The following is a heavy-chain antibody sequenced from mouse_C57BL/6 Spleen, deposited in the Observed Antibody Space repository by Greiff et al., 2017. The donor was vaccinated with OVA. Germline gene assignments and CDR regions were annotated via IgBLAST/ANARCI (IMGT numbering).Heavy chain of an antibody. CDR3: VRPDYYYGSSFAY. V-gene: IGHV10-1*01. Sequence: GGGLVQPKGSLKLSCAASGFSFNTYAMNWVRQAPGKGLEWVARIRSKSNNYATYYADSVKDRFTISRDDSESMLYLQMNNLKTEDTAMYYCVRPDYYYGSSFAYWGQGTLVTVSA. CDR1: GFSFNTYA. D-gene: IGHD1-1*01. J-gene: IGHJ3*01. CDR2: IRSKSNNYAT.